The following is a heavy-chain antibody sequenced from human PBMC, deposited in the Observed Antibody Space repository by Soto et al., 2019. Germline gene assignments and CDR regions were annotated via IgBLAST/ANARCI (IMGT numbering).Heavy chain of an antibody. CDR2: ISGSGGST. CDR1: GFTFSSYA. V-gene: IGHV3-23*01. CDR3: AKDRWPEMATIVEGMDV. Sequence: EVQLLESGGGLVQPGGSLRLSCAASGFTFSSYAMSWVRQAPGKGLEWVSAISGSGGSTYYADSVKGRFTISRDNSKNTLYLQMNSLRAEDTAVYYCAKDRWPEMATIVEGMDVWGQGTTVTVSS. D-gene: IGHD5-12*01. J-gene: IGHJ6*02.